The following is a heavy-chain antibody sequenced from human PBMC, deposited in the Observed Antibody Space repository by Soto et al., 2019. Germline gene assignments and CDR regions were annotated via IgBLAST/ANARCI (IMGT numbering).Heavy chain of an antibody. CDR2: ISSAGGT. J-gene: IGHJ4*02. CDR1: GITVTNCF. D-gene: IGHD3-3*01. Sequence: EVQLVESGGGLVQPGGSLRLSCAASGITVTNCFMTWVRQAPGKGLEWVSVISSAGGTYYADSVKGRFTISRDNYRNTLYLQMNTRRADDTAVYYCARDELGGAYDFWHGGQGTLVTVSS. CDR3: ARDELGGAYDFWH. V-gene: IGHV3-66*01.